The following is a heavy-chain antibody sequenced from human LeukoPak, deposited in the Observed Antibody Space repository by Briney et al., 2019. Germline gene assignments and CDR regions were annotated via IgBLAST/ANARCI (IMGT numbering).Heavy chain of an antibody. CDR3: ARTSLWFGDLSTVDY. CDR1: GGSFSGYY. Sequence: SETLSLTCAVYGGSFSGYYWSWIRQPPGKGLEWIGSIYYTGSTYYNPSLKSRVTISVDTSKSQFSLKLSSVTAADTAVYYCARTSLWFGDLSTVDYWGQGTLVTVSS. J-gene: IGHJ4*02. V-gene: IGHV4-34*01. CDR2: IYYTGST. D-gene: IGHD3-10*01.